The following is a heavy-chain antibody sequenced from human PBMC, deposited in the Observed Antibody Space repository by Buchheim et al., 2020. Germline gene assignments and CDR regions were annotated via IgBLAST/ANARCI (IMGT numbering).Heavy chain of an antibody. V-gene: IGHV3-30*04. CDR2: ISYDGSNK. J-gene: IGHJ4*02. CDR3: ASSAGDPTSPFDY. Sequence: QVQLVESGGGVVQPGRSLRLSCAASGFTFSSYAMHWVRQAPGKGLEWVAVISYDGSNKYYADSVKGRFTIYRDNSKNTLYLQMNSLRAEDTAVYYCASSAGDPTSPFDYWGQGTL. CDR1: GFTFSSYA. D-gene: IGHD3-16*01.